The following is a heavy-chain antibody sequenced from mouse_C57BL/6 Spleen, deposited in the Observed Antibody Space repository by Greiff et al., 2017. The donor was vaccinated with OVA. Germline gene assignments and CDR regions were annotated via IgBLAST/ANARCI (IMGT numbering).Heavy chain of an antibody. D-gene: IGHD2-5*01. V-gene: IGHV1-69*01. CDR1: GYTFTSYW. J-gene: IGHJ4*01. CDR2: IDPSDSYT. CDR3: ARRSKGYAMDY. Sequence: VKLQQPGAELVMPGASVKLSCKASGYTFTSYWMHWVKQRPGQGLEWIGEIDPSDSYTNYNQKFKGKSTLTVDKSSSTAYMQLSSLTSEDSAVYYCARRSKGYAMDYWGQGTSVTVSS.